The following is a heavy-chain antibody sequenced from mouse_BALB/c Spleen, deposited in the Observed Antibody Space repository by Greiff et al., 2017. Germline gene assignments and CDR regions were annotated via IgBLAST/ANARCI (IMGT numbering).Heavy chain of an antibody. V-gene: IGHV5-6*01. CDR1: GFTFSSYG. J-gene: IGHJ2*01. CDR2: ISSGGSYT. Sequence: EVHLVESGGDLVKPGGSLKLSCAASGFTFSSYGMSWVRQTPDKRLEWVATISSGGSYTYYPDSVKGRFTISRDNAKNTLYLQMSSLKSEDTAMYYCARNYYGSDYWGQGTTLTVSS. D-gene: IGHD1-1*01. CDR3: ARNYYGSDY.